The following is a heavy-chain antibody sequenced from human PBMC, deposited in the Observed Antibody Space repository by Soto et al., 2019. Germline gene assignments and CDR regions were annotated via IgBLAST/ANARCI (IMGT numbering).Heavy chain of an antibody. Sequence: GGSLRLSCTATDHAMSWVRQAPGKGLEWVSAISGSGDVTHYGDSVKGRFTISRDNSKNTMYLQMDSLRVDDTAVYYCATRINPPTPGGMAVWGQGTTVTVSS. J-gene: IGHJ6*02. CDR3: ATRINPPTPGGMAV. CDR2: ISGSGDVT. CDR1: DHA. V-gene: IGHV3-23*01.